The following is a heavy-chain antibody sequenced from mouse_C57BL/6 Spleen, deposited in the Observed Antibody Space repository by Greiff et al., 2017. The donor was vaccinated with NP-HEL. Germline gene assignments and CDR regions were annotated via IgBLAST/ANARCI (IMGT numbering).Heavy chain of an antibody. V-gene: IGHV1-55*01. CDR1: GYTFTSYW. CDR3: ARGLYGNYGGFAY. Sequence: QVHVKQPGAELVKPGASVEMSCKASGYTFTSYWITWVKQRPGQGLEWIGDIYPGSGSTNYIEKFKSKATLTVDTSSSTAYMQLSSLTSEDSAVYYGARGLYGNYGGFAYWGQGTLVTVSA. CDR2: IYPGSGST. J-gene: IGHJ3*01. D-gene: IGHD2-1*01.